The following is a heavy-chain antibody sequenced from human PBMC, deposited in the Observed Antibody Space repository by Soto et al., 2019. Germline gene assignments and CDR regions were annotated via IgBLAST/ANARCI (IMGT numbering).Heavy chain of an antibody. V-gene: IGHV4-39*01. CDR3: ARRHSSSYYYYGMDV. Sequence: SETMSLTCTVSGGSISSSSDYWGWIRQPPGKGLEWIGSIYYSGSTYYNPSLKSRVTISVDTSKNQFSLKLSSVTAADTAVYYCARRHSSSYYYYGMDVWGQGTTVTVSS. CDR2: IYYSGST. D-gene: IGHD6-13*01. J-gene: IGHJ6*02. CDR1: GGSISSSSDY.